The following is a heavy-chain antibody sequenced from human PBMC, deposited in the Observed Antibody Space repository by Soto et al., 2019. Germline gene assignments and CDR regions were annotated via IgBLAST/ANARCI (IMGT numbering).Heavy chain of an antibody. CDR3: ARDRSGYSYGGFDY. CDR2: IYTSGST. V-gene: IGHV4-4*07. CDR1: GGSISSYY. J-gene: IGHJ4*02. Sequence: TVSGGSISSYYWSWIRQPAGKGLEWIGRIYTSGSTNYNPSLKSRVTMSVDTSKNQFSLKLSSVTAADTAVYYCARDRSGYSYGGFDYWGQGTLVTSPQ. D-gene: IGHD5-18*01.